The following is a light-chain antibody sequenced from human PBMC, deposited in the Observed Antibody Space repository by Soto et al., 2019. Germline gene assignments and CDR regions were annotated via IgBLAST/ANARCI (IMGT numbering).Light chain of an antibody. Sequence: QSVLTQPPSASGTPGQRVTISCSGSSSNIESNYVYWYQQLPGTAPKLLIYRNNQRPSGVPDRFSGSKSGTSASLAISGLRSEDEADYYCAACDDRLSGWVFGGGTKLTAL. J-gene: IGLJ3*02. V-gene: IGLV1-47*01. CDR3: AACDDRLSGWV. CDR2: RNN. CDR1: SSNIESNY.